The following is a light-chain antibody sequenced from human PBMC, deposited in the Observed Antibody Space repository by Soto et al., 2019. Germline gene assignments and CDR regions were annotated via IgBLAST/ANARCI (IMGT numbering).Light chain of an antibody. Sequence: EIVMTQSPDTLALSTGERATLSFRASQSVISSYLAWYQQKPGQAPRLLIYGASTRATGIPARFSGSGSGTEFTLTISSLQSEDFAVYYCQQYNNWPPTWTFGQGTKVDIK. V-gene: IGKV3-15*01. CDR2: GAS. CDR1: QSVISSY. CDR3: QQYNNWPPTWT. J-gene: IGKJ1*01.